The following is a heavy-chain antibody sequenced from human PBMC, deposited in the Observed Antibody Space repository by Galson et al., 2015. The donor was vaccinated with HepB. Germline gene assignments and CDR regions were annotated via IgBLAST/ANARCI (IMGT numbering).Heavy chain of an antibody. Sequence: SLRLSCAASGFTFSSYAMHWVRQAPGKGLEYVSAISSNGGSTYYANSVKGRFTISRDNSKNTLYLQMGSLRAEDMAVYYCARYYGDYGAFDIWGQGTMVTVSS. J-gene: IGHJ3*02. CDR3: ARYYGDYGAFDI. CDR1: GFTFSSYA. V-gene: IGHV3-64*01. D-gene: IGHD4-17*01. CDR2: ISSNGGST.